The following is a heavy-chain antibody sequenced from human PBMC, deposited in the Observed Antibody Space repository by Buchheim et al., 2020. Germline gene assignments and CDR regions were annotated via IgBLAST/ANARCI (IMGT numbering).Heavy chain of an antibody. Sequence: EVQLAESGGGLVQPGGSLRLSCTASGSTFRGYWMHWVRQVPGKGLVWVSNINSDGSSTTYADSVKGRFTISRDNAKNTLYLPMNSLRVEDTAVYYCTTYGMDVWGQGT. CDR3: TTYGMDV. CDR1: GSTFRGYW. V-gene: IGHV3-74*01. CDR2: INSDGSST. J-gene: IGHJ6*02. D-gene: IGHD3-10*01.